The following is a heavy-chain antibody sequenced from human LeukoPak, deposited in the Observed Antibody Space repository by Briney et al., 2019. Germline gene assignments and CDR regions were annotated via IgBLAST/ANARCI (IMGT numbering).Heavy chain of an antibody. J-gene: IGHJ4*02. Sequence: AASVKVSCKASGYTFTGYYMHWVRQAPGQGLEWMGRINPNSGGTNYAQKFQGRVTMTRDTSISTAYMELSRLRSDDTAVYYCAREGDGYKTLPFDYWGQGTLVTVSS. V-gene: IGHV1-2*06. CDR3: AREGDGYKTLPFDY. CDR2: INPNSGGT. D-gene: IGHD5-24*01. CDR1: GYTFTGYY.